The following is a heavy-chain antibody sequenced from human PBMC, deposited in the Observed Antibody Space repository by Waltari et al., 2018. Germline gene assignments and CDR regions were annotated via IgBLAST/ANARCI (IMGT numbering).Heavy chain of an antibody. V-gene: IGHV1-2*02. Sequence: QVQLVQSGAGVKKPGASVKVSCKASGYTFTGYYMPWVRQAPGHGLEWMGWINPNSGGTNYAQKFQGRVTMTRDTSISTAYMELSRLRSDDTAVYYCASSIVYYDILTGWGAFDIWGQGTMVTVSS. CDR3: ASSIVYYDILTGWGAFDI. J-gene: IGHJ3*02. D-gene: IGHD3-9*01. CDR2: INPNSGGT. CDR1: GYTFTGYY.